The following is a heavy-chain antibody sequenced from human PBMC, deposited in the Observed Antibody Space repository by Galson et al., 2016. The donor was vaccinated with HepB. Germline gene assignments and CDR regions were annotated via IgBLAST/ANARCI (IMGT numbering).Heavy chain of an antibody. V-gene: IGHV4-39*01. CDR3: ARHPYYDDTGYYLSNNLFDP. CDR2: MYYSGST. J-gene: IGHJ5*02. CDR1: GGSVNSTTSY. Sequence: ETLSLTCTVSGGSVNSTTSYWGWIRQPPGKGLEWIGSMYYSGSTFYNPSLILRVTISVDTSKNQFSLEVTSVTAEDTAVYYFARHPYYDDTGYYLSNNLFDPWGQGTLVTVSS. D-gene: IGHD3-22*01.